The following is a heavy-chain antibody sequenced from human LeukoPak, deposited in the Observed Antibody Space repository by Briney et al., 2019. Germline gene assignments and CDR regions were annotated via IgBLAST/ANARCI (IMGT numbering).Heavy chain of an antibody. V-gene: IGHV4-30-2*01. Sequence: PSETLSLTCTVSGGSISSGGYYWSWIRQPPGKGLEWIGYIYHSGSTYYNPSLKSRVTISVDRSKNQFSLKLSSVTAADTAVYYCARDHDLTGVFDYWGQGTLVTVSS. D-gene: IGHD7-27*01. J-gene: IGHJ4*02. CDR3: ARDHDLTGVFDY. CDR1: GGSISSGGYY. CDR2: IYHSGST.